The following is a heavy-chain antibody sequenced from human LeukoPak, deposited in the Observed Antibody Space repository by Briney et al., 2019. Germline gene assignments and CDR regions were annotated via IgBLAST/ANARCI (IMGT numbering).Heavy chain of an antibody. V-gene: IGHV3-30*04. D-gene: IGHD5-12*01. Sequence: GGSLRLSCAASGFTFSSYAMNWVRQAPGKGLEWVAVISSDGSNEDYADSVKGRFTISRDNSKNTLYLQVNSLRAEDSALYYCTKWNGYADYWGQGILVTVSS. J-gene: IGHJ4*02. CDR1: GFTFSSYA. CDR2: ISSDGSNE. CDR3: TKWNGYADY.